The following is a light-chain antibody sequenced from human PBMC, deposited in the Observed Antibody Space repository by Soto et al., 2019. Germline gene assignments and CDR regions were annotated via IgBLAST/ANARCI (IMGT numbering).Light chain of an antibody. CDR3: CSYAGSSTPYV. CDR2: EVS. Sequence: VLTQPASVSGSPGQSITISCTGTSSDVGSYNLVSWYQQHPGKAPKLMIYEVSKRPSGVSNRFSGSKSGNTASLTISGLQAEDEADYYCCSYAGSSTPYVFGTGTKVTVL. J-gene: IGLJ1*01. V-gene: IGLV2-23*02. CDR1: SSDVGSYNL.